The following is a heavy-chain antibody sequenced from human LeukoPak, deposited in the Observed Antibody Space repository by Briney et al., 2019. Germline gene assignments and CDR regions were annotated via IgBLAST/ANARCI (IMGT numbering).Heavy chain of an antibody. CDR1: GFTFSDYY. V-gene: IGHV3-11*01. CDR2: ISSSGSTI. Sequence: PGGSLRLSCAASGFTFSDYYMSWIRQAPGKGLEWVSYISSSGSTIYYADSVKGRFTISRDSAKNSLYLQMNSLRAEDTAVYYCARLVEDYDFWSGYQWGYFDYWGQGTLVTVSS. CDR3: ARLVEDYDFWSGYQWGYFDY. D-gene: IGHD3-3*01. J-gene: IGHJ4*02.